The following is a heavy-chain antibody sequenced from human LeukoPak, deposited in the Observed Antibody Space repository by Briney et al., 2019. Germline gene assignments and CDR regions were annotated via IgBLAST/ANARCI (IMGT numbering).Heavy chain of an antibody. D-gene: IGHD6-19*01. Sequence: SVKVSCKASGGTFSSYAISWVRQAPGQGLEWMGGIIPIFGTANYAQKFQGRVTITADESTSTAYMELSSLRSEDTAVYYCARDSSGWYGGFDYWGQGTLVTVSS. CDR2: IIPIFGTA. CDR3: ARDSSGWYGGFDY. J-gene: IGHJ4*02. V-gene: IGHV1-69*01. CDR1: GGTFSSYA.